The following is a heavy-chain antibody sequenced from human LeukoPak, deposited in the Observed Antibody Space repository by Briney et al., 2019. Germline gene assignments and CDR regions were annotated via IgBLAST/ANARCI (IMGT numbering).Heavy chain of an antibody. CDR3: ARDLFHHGNWIGAFDI. Sequence: GGSLRPSCAASGLSFSTYSMNWVRQAPGKGLEWVSSLTGSSSYIYYADSVKGRFTISRDNAKNSLFLEMNSLRAEDTGVYYCARDLFHHGNWIGAFDIWGQGTLVTVSS. J-gene: IGHJ3*02. D-gene: IGHD2-2*03. CDR1: GLSFSTYS. V-gene: IGHV3-21*01. CDR2: LTGSSSYI.